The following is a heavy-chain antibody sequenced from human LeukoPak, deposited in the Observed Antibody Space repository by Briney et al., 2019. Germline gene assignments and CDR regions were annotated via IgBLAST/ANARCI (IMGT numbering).Heavy chain of an antibody. J-gene: IGHJ4*02. D-gene: IGHD6-19*01. Sequence: PSETLSLTCTVSGDSISSYYWNWIRQPAGKALQWIGRIYTSGSPSYNPSLKSRVTMSVDTSKNQFSLKLTSVTAADTAVYYCARDSGSRGWLIDYWGQGTLVTVSS. CDR2: IYTSGSP. CDR3: ARDSGSRGWLIDY. CDR1: GDSISSYY. V-gene: IGHV4-4*07.